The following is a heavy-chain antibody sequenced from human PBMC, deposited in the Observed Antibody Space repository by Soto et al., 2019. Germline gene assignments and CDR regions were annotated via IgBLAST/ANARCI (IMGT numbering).Heavy chain of an antibody. Sequence: QVQLVESGGGVVQPGRSLRLSCAASGFTFSSYGMHWARQAPGEGLEWVAVISYDGNRKYYADSVKGRFTISRDFFKNSGDLHLNSLRVEETAVYFGTLKWYGGSGSLDYWGQGSLVTLPS. CDR2: ISYDGNRK. CDR1: GFTFSSYG. CDR3: TLKWYGGSGSLDY. D-gene: IGHD6-19*01. J-gene: IGHJ4*02. V-gene: IGHV3-30*03.